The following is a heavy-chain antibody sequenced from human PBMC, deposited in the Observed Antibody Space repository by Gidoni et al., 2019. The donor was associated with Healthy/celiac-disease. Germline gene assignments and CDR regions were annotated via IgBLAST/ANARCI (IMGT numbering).Heavy chain of an antibody. V-gene: IGHV3-74*01. J-gene: IGHJ4*02. CDR2: IDGGAIIT. CDR3: ARGRYPFSFDS. CDR1: GFTFRDFS. D-gene: IGHD2-15*01. Sequence: EVQLVEFGGGLVQPGGSLRLSGAASGFTFRDFSLHWVRQTPGKGLVWVSQIDGGAIITTYADSVKGRFTLSRDNAKSTLFLQMNSLRAEDTAVYYCARGRYPFSFDSWGQGTLVTVSS.